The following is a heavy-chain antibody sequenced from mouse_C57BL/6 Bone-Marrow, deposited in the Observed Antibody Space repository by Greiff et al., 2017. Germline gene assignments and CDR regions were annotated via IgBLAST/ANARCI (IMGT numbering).Heavy chain of an antibody. CDR3: TGSQGWFAY. Sequence: VQLQQSGAELVRPGASVKLSCTASGFNIKDDYMHWVKQRPEQGLEWIGWIDPENGDTEYASKFQGKATITADTSSNTAYLQLSSLTSEDTAVYYCTGSQGWFAYWGQGTLVTVSA. D-gene: IGHD1-1*01. J-gene: IGHJ3*01. CDR1: GFNIKDDY. V-gene: IGHV14-4*01. CDR2: IDPENGDT.